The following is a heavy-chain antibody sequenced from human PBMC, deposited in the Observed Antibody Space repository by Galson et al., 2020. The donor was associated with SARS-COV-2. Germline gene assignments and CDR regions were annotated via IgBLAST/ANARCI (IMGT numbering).Heavy chain of an antibody. D-gene: IGHD2-2*01. J-gene: IGHJ5*02. CDR1: RYIFTSYW. V-gene: IGHV5-51*01. CDR2: IYPGDSDT. Sequence: GSRYIFTSYWIGWVRQMPGKGLEWMGIIYPGDSDTRYSPSFQGQVTISADKSISTAYLQWSSLKASDTAMYYCARSLGYCSSTSCYAGTNWFDPWGQGTLVTVSS. CDR3: ARSLGYCSSTSCYAGTNWFDP.